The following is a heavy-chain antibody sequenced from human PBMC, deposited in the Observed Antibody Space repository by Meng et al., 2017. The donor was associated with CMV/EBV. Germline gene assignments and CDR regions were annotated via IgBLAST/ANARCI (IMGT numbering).Heavy chain of an antibody. V-gene: IGHV1-8*02. CDR3: ARGRGRITIFGVVIIIGDYYYGMDV. J-gene: IGHJ6*02. Sequence: ASVKVSCKASGYTFTSYGISWVRQAPGQGLEWMGWISANSGNTGYAQKFQGRVTMTRNTSISTAYMELSSLRSEDTAVYYCARGRGRITIFGVVIIIGDYYYGMDVWGQGTTVTVSS. CDR1: GYTFTSYG. D-gene: IGHD3-3*01. CDR2: ISANSGNT.